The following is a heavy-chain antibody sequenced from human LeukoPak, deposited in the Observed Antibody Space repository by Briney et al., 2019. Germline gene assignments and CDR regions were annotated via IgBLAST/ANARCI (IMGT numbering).Heavy chain of an antibody. CDR1: GFTFSSYS. D-gene: IGHD2-21*02. J-gene: IGHJ3*02. Sequence: GGSLRLSCAASGFTFSSYSMNWVRQAPGKGLEWVSSISSSSSYIYYADSVKGRFTISRDNAKNSLYLQMNSLRAEDTAVYYCARIVVVVTATDAFDIWGQGPMVTVSS. CDR2: ISSSSSYI. V-gene: IGHV3-21*01. CDR3: ARIVVVVTATDAFDI.